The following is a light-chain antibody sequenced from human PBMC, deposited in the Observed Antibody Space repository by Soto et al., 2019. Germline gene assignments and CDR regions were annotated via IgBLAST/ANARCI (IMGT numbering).Light chain of an antibody. J-gene: IGLJ3*02. Sequence: QSVLTQPPSASGTPGQRVTISCSGSSSNIGSNTVTWYQQFPGTAPKILIYSNNQRPSGVTDRLSGSKSGTSASLAISGLQSEDEADYYCAVWDDTLSGVVFGGGTKLTVL. CDR2: SNN. CDR3: AVWDDTLSGVV. CDR1: SSNIGSNT. V-gene: IGLV1-44*01.